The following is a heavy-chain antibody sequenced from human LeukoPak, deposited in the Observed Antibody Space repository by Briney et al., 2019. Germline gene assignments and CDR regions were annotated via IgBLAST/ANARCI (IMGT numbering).Heavy chain of an antibody. CDR1: GFTFSSYA. CDR3: AKAGGIAAAGTVRYYFDY. D-gene: IGHD6-13*01. V-gene: IGHV3-30-3*01. CDR2: ISYDGSNK. J-gene: IGHJ4*02. Sequence: PGRSLRLSCAASGFTFSSYAMHWVRQAPGKGLEWVAVISYDGSNKYYADSVKGRFTISRDNSKNTLYLQMNSLRAEDTAVYYCAKAGGIAAAGTVRYYFDYWGQGTLVTVSS.